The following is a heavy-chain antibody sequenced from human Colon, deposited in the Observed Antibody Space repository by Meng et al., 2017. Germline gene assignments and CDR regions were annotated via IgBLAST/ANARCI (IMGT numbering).Heavy chain of an antibody. CDR1: GYTFTSYS. Sequence: QVQLVQSGAEVKKPGASVKVSCKASGYTFTSYSMHWVRQAPGQGLQWLGWINVVNGNTIHSQKFEDRLTITRDTSASTFYMELSSLTSEDTAVYYCARDESPRGDQWGQGTLVTVSS. CDR3: ARDESPRGDQ. J-gene: IGHJ5*02. V-gene: IGHV1-3*01. CDR2: INVVNGNT.